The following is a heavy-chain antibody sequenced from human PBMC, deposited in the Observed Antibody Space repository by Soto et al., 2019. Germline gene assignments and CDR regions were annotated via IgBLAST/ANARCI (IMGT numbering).Heavy chain of an antibody. J-gene: IGHJ3*02. D-gene: IGHD3-10*01. CDR2: ISYDGSNK. V-gene: IGHV3-30*04. CDR1: GFTFSSYA. Sequence: GGSLRLSCAASGFTFSSYAMHWVRQAPGKGLEWVAVISYDGSNKYYADSVKGRFTISRDNSKNTLYLQMNSLRAEDTAVYYCASYYMLGTFKGLPDGEAAFDIWGQGTMVTVSS. CDR3: ASYYMLGTFKGLPDGEAAFDI.